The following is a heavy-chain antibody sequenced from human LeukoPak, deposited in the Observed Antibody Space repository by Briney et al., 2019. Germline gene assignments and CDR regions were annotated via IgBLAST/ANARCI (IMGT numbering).Heavy chain of an antibody. Sequence: NPPGTLSLTCGVSGDSIDITNYWSWVRQAPGKGLEWIGEISHSGTTNYNPSLRSRVTMFLDRANNQFSLSLTSVTAADSAVYYCTRENRPFCPFAYWGQGVLVTVSS. CDR1: GDSIDITNY. CDR2: ISHSGTT. D-gene: IGHD2/OR15-2a*01. CDR3: TRENRPFCPFAY. J-gene: IGHJ4*02. V-gene: IGHV4-4*03.